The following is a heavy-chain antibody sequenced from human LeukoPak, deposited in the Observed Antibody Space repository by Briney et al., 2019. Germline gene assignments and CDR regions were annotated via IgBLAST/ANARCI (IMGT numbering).Heavy chain of an antibody. V-gene: IGHV1-8*01. D-gene: IGHD5-12*01. CDR2: MNPNSGNT. CDR3: AIRTPVDIVATLGERVKKGLDY. CDR1: GYTFTSYD. Sequence: ASVKVSCKASGYTFTSYDINWLRQATGQGLEWMGWMNPNSGNTGYAQKFQGRVSMTRNTSMSTAYMELSSLRSEDTAVYYCAIRTPVDIVATLGERVKKGLDYWGQGTLVTVSS. J-gene: IGHJ4*02.